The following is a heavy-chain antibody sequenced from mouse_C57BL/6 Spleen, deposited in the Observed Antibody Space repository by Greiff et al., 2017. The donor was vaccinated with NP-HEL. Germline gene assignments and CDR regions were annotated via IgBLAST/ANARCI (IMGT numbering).Heavy chain of an antibody. CDR2: INPNNGGT. CDR3: ARIFVPTVVATNWYFDV. Sequence: EVQRVESGPELVKPGASVKMSCKASGYTFTDYNMHWVKQSHGKSLEWIGYINPNNGGTSYNQKFKGKATLTVNKSSSTAYMELRSLTSEDSAVYYCARIFVPTVVATNWYFDVWGTGTTVTVSS. J-gene: IGHJ1*03. V-gene: IGHV1-22*01. D-gene: IGHD1-1*01. CDR1: GYTFTDYN.